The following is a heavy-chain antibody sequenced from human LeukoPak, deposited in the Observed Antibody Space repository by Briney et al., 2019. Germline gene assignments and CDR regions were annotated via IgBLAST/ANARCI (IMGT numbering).Heavy chain of an antibody. J-gene: IGHJ5*02. CDR3: ARTSYWFDP. CDR2: ISGSSNYI. CDR1: GFTFSRYN. V-gene: IGHV3-21*06. Sequence: GGSLRLSCAASGFTFSRYNMDWVRQAPGKGLEWVSSISGSSNYISYADSVKGRFTISRDNAQNSLFLQMNSLRAEDTAVYYCARTSYWFDPWGQGTLVTVSS.